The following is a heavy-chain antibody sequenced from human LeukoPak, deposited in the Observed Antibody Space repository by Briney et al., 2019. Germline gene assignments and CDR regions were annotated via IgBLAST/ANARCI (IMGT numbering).Heavy chain of an antibody. CDR3: AREGLCGGDCYLTGMDV. CDR2: ISSSSSYI. Sequence: SGGPLRLSCAASGFTFSSYSMNWVRQAPGKGLEWVSSISSSSSYIYYADSVKGRFTISRDNAKNSLYLQMNSLRAEDTAVYYCAREGLCGGDCYLTGMDVWGQGTTVTVSS. J-gene: IGHJ6*02. D-gene: IGHD2-21*02. CDR1: GFTFSSYS. V-gene: IGHV3-21*01.